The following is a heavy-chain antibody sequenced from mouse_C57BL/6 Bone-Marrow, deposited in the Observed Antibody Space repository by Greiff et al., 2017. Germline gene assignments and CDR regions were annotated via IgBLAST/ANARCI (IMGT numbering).Heavy chain of an antibody. D-gene: IGHD1-1*01. J-gene: IGHJ4*01. CDR2: IDPSDSYT. V-gene: IGHV1-50*01. CDR1: GYTFTSYW. Sequence: QVQLQQPGAELVKPGASVKLSCTASGYTFTSYWMQWVKQRPGQGLEWIGEIDPSDSYTNYTQKFKGKATFTVDTSSSTAYLQLSSLTSEDSAVEYCAGYNYGDYYAMDYWGQGTSLTVSS. CDR3: AGYNYGDYYAMDY.